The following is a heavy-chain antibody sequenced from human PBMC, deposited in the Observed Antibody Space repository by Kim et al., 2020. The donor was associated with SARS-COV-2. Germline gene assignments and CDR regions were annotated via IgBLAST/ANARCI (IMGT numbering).Heavy chain of an antibody. CDR2: ISYDGSNK. V-gene: IGHV3-30*18. J-gene: IGHJ4*02. D-gene: IGHD1-26*01. CDR1: GFTFSSYG. CDR3: EKDPVGATIPDY. Sequence: GGSLRLSCAASGFTFSSYGMHWVRQAPGKGLEWVAVISYDGSNKYYADSVKGRFTISRDNSKNTLYLQMNSLRAEDTAVYYCEKDPVGATIPDYCGQGTL.